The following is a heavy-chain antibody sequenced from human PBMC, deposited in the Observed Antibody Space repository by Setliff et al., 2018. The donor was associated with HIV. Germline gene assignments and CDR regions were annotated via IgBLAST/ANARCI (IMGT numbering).Heavy chain of an antibody. CDR1: GYTFTSYA. Sequence: ASVKVSCKASGYTFTSYAMHWVRQAPGQRLERVGWINTGNGDTKYSQDFQGRVTISRDTSASTAHMELSSLRSEDMAVYYCARSQINLVRGVVHYFDYWGQGTLVTVSS. V-gene: IGHV1-3*03. D-gene: IGHD3-10*01. CDR3: ARSQINLVRGVVHYFDY. CDR2: INTGNGDT. J-gene: IGHJ4*02.